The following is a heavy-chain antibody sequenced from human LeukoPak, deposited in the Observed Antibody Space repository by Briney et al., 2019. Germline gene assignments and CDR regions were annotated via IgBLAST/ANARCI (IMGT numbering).Heavy chain of an antibody. CDR3: ARRAVFGSFDI. CDR2: IYYSGST. CDR1: GGSISSYY. D-gene: IGHD3-10*02. Sequence: SETLSLTCTVSGGSISSYYWSWIRQPPGKGLEWIGYIYYSGSTNYNPSLKSRVTISVDTSKNQFSLKLSSVTAADTAVYYCARRAVFGSFDIWGQGTMVTVSS. V-gene: IGHV4-59*12. J-gene: IGHJ3*02.